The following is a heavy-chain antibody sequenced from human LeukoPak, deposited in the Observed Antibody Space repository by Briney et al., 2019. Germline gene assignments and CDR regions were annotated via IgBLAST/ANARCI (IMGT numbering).Heavy chain of an antibody. V-gene: IGHV3-33*01. CDR3: ARERCSGGSCYSSNWFDP. CDR1: GFTFSSYG. D-gene: IGHD2-15*01. Sequence: GGSLRLSCAASGFTFSSYGVHWVRQAPGKGLEWVAVIWYDGSNKYYADSVKDRFTISRDNSKNTLYLQMNSLRAEDTAVYYCARERCSGGSCYSSNWFDPWGQGTLVTVSS. CDR2: IWYDGSNK. J-gene: IGHJ5*02.